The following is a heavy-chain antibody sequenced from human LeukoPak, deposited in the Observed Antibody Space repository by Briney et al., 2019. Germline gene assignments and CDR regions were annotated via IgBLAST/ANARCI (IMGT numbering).Heavy chain of an antibody. Sequence: SETLSLTCTVSGGSISSYYWSWTRQPPGKGLEWIGYIYYSGSTNYNPSLKSRVTISVDTSKNQFSLKLSSVTAADTAVYYCARSRGGYGLDYWGQGTLVTVSS. V-gene: IGHV4-59*01. J-gene: IGHJ4*02. CDR1: GGSISSYY. D-gene: IGHD5-12*01. CDR3: ARSRGGYGLDY. CDR2: IYYSGST.